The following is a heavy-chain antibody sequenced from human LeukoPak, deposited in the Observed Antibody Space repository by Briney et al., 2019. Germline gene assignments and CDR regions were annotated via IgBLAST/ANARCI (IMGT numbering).Heavy chain of an antibody. CDR1: GYRFTGYY. CDR2: INPNSGDT. CDR3: AIASDWYYFDH. Sequence: ASVKVSCKAFGYRFTGYYIHWVRQAPGQGLEWMGWINPNSGDTNSAQKFQGRVTMTRDTSISTAYMELSGLKSDDTAAYYCAIASDWYYFDHWGQGNLVTVSS. V-gene: IGHV1-2*02. D-gene: IGHD6-19*01. J-gene: IGHJ4*02.